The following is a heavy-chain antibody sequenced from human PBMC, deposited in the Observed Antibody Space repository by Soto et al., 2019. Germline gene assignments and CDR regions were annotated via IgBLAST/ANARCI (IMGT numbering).Heavy chain of an antibody. CDR1: GFTFGSYW. J-gene: IGHJ4*02. CDR3: ARAGWYRFDY. Sequence: EVQLVESGGDLVQPGGSLRLSCAASGFTFGSYWMHWVRQAPGKGLVWVSRINSDGSTTNYGDGVKGRFTISRDNAKSTLYLQMNSLRAEDTAVYYCARAGWYRFDYWGQGTLLTVSS. D-gene: IGHD2-15*01. V-gene: IGHV3-74*01. CDR2: INSDGSTT.